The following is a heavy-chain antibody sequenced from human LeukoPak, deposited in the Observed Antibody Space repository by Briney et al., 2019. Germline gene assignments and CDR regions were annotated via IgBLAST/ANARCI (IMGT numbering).Heavy chain of an antibody. J-gene: IGHJ4*02. CDR2: IYHSGST. V-gene: IGHV4-30-2*01. Sequence: SQTLSLTCTVSGGSISSGGYYWSWIRQPPGKGLEWIGYIYHSGSTYYNPSLKSRVTISVDRSKNQFSLKLSSVTAADTAVYYCARGLEGGELGTFDYWGQGTLVTVSS. D-gene: IGHD7-27*01. CDR1: GGSISSGGYY. CDR3: ARGLEGGELGTFDY.